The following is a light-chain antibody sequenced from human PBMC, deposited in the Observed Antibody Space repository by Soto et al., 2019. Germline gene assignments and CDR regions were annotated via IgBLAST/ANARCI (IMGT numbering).Light chain of an antibody. Sequence: QSVLTQPPSVSGAPGQRVTISCTGSSANIGAAYNVDWYQQLPGTAPKLLIYGNNNRPSGVPARFSGSKSGTSASLAIAGLQAEDEGDYYCCSYVASYTSVFGGGTKLTVL. CDR2: GNN. J-gene: IGLJ3*02. CDR3: CSYVASYTSV. CDR1: SANIGAAYN. V-gene: IGLV1-40*01.